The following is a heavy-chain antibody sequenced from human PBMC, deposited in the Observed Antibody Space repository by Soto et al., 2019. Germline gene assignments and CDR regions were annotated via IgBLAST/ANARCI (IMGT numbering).Heavy chain of an antibody. Sequence: SETLSLTCTVSGGSISSSSYYWGWIRQPPGKGLEWIGSIYYSGSTYYNPSLKSRVTISVDTSKNQFSLKLSSVTAADTAVYYCARHSVDYYDSSGYLYWGQGTLVTVS. J-gene: IGHJ4*02. CDR2: IYYSGST. CDR3: ARHSVDYYDSSGYLY. D-gene: IGHD3-22*01. V-gene: IGHV4-39*01. CDR1: GGSISSSSYY.